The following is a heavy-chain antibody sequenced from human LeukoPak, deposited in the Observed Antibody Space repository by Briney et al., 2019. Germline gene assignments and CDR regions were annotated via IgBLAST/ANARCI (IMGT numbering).Heavy chain of an antibody. CDR1: GFTFGDYA. D-gene: IGHD6-19*01. V-gene: IGHV3-49*03. Sequence: GGSLRLSCTASGFTFGDYAMSWFRQAPGKGLEWVGFIRSKAYGGTTEYAASVKGRFTISRDDSKSIAYLQMNSLKTEDTAVYYCTREKGQSSGWYFDYGGRGPLVPVSS. CDR3: TREKGQSSGWYFDY. J-gene: IGHJ4*02. CDR2: IRSKAYGGTT.